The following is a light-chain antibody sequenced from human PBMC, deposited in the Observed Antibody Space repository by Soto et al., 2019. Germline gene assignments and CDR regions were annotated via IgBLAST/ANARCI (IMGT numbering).Light chain of an antibody. CDR1: QSVSSSD. CDR3: QQYGSP. Sequence: EIVLPQSPGTLSLSPGERATLSCRASQSVSSSDLAWYQQKPGQAPRLLIYGGSSRATGIPDRFSGSGSGTDFTLTISRLDPEDFAVYYCQQYGSPFGQGTKVEIE. V-gene: IGKV3-20*01. CDR2: GGS. J-gene: IGKJ1*01.